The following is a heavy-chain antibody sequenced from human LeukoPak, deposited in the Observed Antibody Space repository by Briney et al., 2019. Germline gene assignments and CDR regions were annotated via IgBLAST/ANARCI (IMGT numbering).Heavy chain of an antibody. Sequence: PGGSLRLSCAASGFTVSSNYMSWVRQAPGKGLEWVSVIYSGGSTYYADSVKGRFTISRDNSKNTLYLQMNSLRAEDTAVYYCAKDKSYDSRGYLDYWGQGTLVTVSS. D-gene: IGHD3-22*01. V-gene: IGHV3-53*01. CDR3: AKDKSYDSRGYLDY. J-gene: IGHJ4*02. CDR1: GFTVSSNY. CDR2: IYSGGST.